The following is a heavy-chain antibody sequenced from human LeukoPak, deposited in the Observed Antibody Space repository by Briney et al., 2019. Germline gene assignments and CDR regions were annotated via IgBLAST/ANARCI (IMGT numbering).Heavy chain of an antibody. CDR2: INPSGSST. CDR1: GYTFTNYY. V-gene: IGHV1-46*01. D-gene: IGHD2-8*01. CDR3: AGGTTNTKGAFDM. Sequence: ASVKVSRKASGYTFTNYYIHWVRQAPGQGLEWMGIINPSGSSTSYAQKFQGRVTMTRDTSTSTVYMELRSLRSEDTAVYYCAGGTTNTKGAFDMWGQGTMVTVSS. J-gene: IGHJ3*02.